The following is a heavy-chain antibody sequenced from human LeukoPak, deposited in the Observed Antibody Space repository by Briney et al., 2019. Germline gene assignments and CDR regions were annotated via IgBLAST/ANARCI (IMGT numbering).Heavy chain of an antibody. D-gene: IGHD6-6*01. V-gene: IGHV4-59*13. CDR2: IYYSGST. J-gene: IGHJ5*02. CDR3: ARGPWSSSSGDNWFDP. CDR1: GGSFSGYY. Sequence: SETLSLTCAVDGGSFSGYYWSWIRQPPGKGLELIGYIYYSGSTNYNLSLKSRVTISVDTSRNQFSLKLSSVTAADTAVYYCARGPWSSSSGDNWFDPWGQGTLVTVSS.